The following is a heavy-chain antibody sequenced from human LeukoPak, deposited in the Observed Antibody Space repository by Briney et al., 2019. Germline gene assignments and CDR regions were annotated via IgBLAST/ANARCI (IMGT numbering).Heavy chain of an antibody. V-gene: IGHV4-59*12. CDR2: IYYSGST. Sequence: SETLSLTCSVSGGSISGYYWSWIRQPPGKGLEWIGYIYYSGSTNYNPSLKSRVTISGDTSNNQFFLKLTSVTAADTAVYYCARRRSYSSSWYMAFDIWGQGTMVTVSS. D-gene: IGHD6-13*01. CDR3: ARRRSYSSSWYMAFDI. J-gene: IGHJ3*02. CDR1: GGSISGYY.